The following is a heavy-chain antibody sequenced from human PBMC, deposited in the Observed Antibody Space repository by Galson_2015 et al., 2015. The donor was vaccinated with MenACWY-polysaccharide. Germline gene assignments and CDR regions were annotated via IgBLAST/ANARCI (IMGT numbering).Heavy chain of an antibody. CDR1: GFTFDDYA. CDR2: ISWISDII. J-gene: IGHJ4*02. D-gene: IGHD2-15*01. CDR3: AKGYSYSKSPVDH. V-gene: IGHV3-9*01. Sequence: SLRLSCAASGFTFDDYAMHWVRQAPGKGLEWVSGISWISDIIGYADSVKGRFTISRDSAKNSLYLQMNSLRPEDTALYYCAKGYSYSKSPVDHWGQGTLVTVSS.